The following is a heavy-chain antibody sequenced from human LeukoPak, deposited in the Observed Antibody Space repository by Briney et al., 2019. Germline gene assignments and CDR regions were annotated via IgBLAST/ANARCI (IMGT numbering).Heavy chain of an antibody. J-gene: IGHJ4*02. CDR2: ISSSGSTI. V-gene: IGHV3-11*01. CDR3: AKDFYGGNPWGWYFDY. CDR1: GFTFSDYY. Sequence: GGSLRLSCAASGFTFSDYYMSWIRQAPGKGLEWVSYISSSGSTIYYADSVKGRFTISRDNAKNSLYLQMNSLRTEDTALYYCAKDFYGGNPWGWYFDYWGQGTLVTVTS. D-gene: IGHD4-23*01.